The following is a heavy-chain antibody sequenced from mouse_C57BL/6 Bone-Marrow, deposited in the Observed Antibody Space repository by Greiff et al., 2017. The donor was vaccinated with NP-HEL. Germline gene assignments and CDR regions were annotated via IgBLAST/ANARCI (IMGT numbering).Heavy chain of an antibody. D-gene: IGHD3-1*01. CDR1: GFSINSDCY. CDR2: TSYSGIT. Sequence: EVQLQQSGPSLVRPSQTLSLTCTATGFSINSDCYWIWIRQHPGNKLEYIGHTSYSGITYYNPSLESRTYITRDTSKNQFSLKLSSVTTEDTAAYYCARAAREDYAMDYWGQGTSVTVSS. V-gene: IGHV3-3*01. J-gene: IGHJ4*01. CDR3: ARAAREDYAMDY.